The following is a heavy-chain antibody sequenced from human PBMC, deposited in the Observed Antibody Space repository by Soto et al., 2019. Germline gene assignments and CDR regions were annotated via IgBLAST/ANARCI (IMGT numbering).Heavy chain of an antibody. J-gene: IGHJ6*02. CDR1: AFASGFPFRRIA. CDR2: ISFDGSNQ. D-gene: IGHD3-10*01. V-gene: IGHV3-30-3*01. CDR3: ARDPVDHVGSRTYGMDV. Sequence: QVHLVESGGGVVQPGRSLRLSCEASAFASGFPFRRIAMHWVRQAPGKGLEWVAVISFDGSNQYYADSVQGRFIISRDNAKNTLYLQMNSLRDEDTAMYYCARDPVDHVGSRTYGMDVWGQGTTVTVSS.